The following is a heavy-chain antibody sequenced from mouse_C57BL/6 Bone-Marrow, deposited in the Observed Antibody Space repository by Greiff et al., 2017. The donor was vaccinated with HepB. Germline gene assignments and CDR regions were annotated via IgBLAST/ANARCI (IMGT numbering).Heavy chain of an antibody. CDR1: GYTFTSYW. Sequence: VQLQQPGAELVKPGASVKLSCKASGYTFTSYWMQWVKQRPGQGLEWIGEIDPSDSYTNYNQKFKGKATLTVDTSSSPAYMQLSSLTSEDSAVYYCARDYYGSSLYFDYWGQGTTLTVSS. CDR3: ARDYYGSSLYFDY. CDR2: IDPSDSYT. V-gene: IGHV1-50*01. D-gene: IGHD1-1*01. J-gene: IGHJ2*01.